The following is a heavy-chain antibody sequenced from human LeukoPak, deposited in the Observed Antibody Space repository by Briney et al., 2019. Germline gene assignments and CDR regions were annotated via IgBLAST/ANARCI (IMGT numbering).Heavy chain of an antibody. J-gene: IGHJ4*02. D-gene: IGHD2-15*01. CDR1: GFTFSSYA. CDR2: ISSNGGST. V-gene: IGHV3-64*01. Sequence: GGSLRLSCAASGFTFSSYAMHWVRQAPGKGLEYVSAISSNGGSTYYANSVKGRFTISRDNSKNTLYLQMGSLRAEDMAVYYCARGREYCSGGSCPPDYWGQGTLVTVSS. CDR3: ARGREYCSGGSCPPDY.